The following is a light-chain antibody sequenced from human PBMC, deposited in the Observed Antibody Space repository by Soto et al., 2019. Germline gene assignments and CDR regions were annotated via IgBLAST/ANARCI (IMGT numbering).Light chain of an antibody. Sequence: SYELTQPPSVSVSPGQTARITCSGDALPKQYAYWYQQKPGQAPVLVIYKDSERPSGIPERFSGSSSGTTVTLTISGVQAEDEADYYCQSADSSGTPYVFGGGIKVTVL. J-gene: IGLJ2*01. V-gene: IGLV3-25*03. CDR3: QSADSSGTPYV. CDR1: ALPKQY. CDR2: KDS.